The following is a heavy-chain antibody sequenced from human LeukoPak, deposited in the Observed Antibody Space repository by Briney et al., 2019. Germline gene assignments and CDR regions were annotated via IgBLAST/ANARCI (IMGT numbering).Heavy chain of an antibody. J-gene: IGHJ4*02. Sequence: GGSLRLSCAASGFTFSSNYMSWVSQAPGKGLEWVSVIYSGGSTYYADSVKGRLTISRDNSKTTLYLQMNSLRADDTAVYYCARALYVYYGESYFYYWGQGTLVTVSS. V-gene: IGHV3-53*01. CDR2: IYSGGST. D-gene: IGHD4-17*01. CDR1: GFTFSSNY. CDR3: ARALYVYYGESYFYY.